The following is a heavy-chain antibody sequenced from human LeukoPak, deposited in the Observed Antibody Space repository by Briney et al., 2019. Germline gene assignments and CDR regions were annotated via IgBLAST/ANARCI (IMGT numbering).Heavy chain of an antibody. CDR2: INHSGST. D-gene: IGHD3-22*01. Sequence: SETLSLTCAVYGGSFSGCYWSWLRQPPGKGLEWLGEINHSGSTSYNPSLTGRVTISVDASKNQYSLKLTHVPAAGTAVSYCARYNPRTYYYYSSGYVSPTDAFDIWGQGTMVTVSS. V-gene: IGHV4-34*01. CDR1: GGSFSGCY. J-gene: IGHJ3*02. CDR3: ARYNPRTYYYYSSGYVSPTDAFDI.